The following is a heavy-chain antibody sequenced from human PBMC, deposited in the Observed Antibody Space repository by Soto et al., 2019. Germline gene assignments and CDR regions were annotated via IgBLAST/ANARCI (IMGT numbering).Heavy chain of an antibody. CDR1: GGSISDYY. CDR2: IYYSGNP. CDR3: SRESVPTTMLTQTRRIDL. J-gene: IGHJ5*02. V-gene: IGHV4-59*01. Sequence: SETLSLTCTVSGGSISDYYWNWVRQPPGKGLEWIGYIYYSGNPNYNPSLRSRVSISVGTCKKQFSLKLNSVTAADTAVYYCSRESVPTTMLTQTRRIDLWRQPKLVTVSS. D-gene: IGHD3-16*01.